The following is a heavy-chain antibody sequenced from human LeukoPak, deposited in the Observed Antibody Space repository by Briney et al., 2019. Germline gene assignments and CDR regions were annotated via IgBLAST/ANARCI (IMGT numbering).Heavy chain of an antibody. CDR2: INPNSGGT. V-gene: IGHV1-2*02. Sequence: ASVKVSCKASGYTFTGYYMHWVRQAPGQGLEWMGWINPNSGGTNYAQKFQGRVTMTRDTSISTAYMELSRLRSDDTAVYYCARDVDSSSYGNWFGSWGQGTLVTVSS. J-gene: IGHJ5*01. D-gene: IGHD6-13*01. CDR3: ARDVDSSSYGNWFGS. CDR1: GYTFTGYY.